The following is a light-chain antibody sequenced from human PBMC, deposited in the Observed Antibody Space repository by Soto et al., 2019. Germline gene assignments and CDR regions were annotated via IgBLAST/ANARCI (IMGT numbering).Light chain of an antibody. CDR3: CSYAGRHSLI. CDR1: SSSVGRYDF. V-gene: IGLV2-11*01. Sequence: QSALTQPRSVSGSPGQSVTISCTGTSSSVGRYDFVSGYQQHPGKAPKFLLYDVSRRPSGVPYRFSGSRSGNAASLTLSGRQAEDEADYCCCSYAGRHSLIFGGGTKLTVL. CDR2: DVS. J-gene: IGLJ2*01.